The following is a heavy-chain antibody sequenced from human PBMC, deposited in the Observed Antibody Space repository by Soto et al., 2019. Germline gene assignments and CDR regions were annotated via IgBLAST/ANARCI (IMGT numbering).Heavy chain of an antibody. CDR3: ARVTEDYDSNCSHNLLVH. D-gene: IGHD3-22*01. CDR1: GGSFSSYP. J-gene: IGHJ5*02. Sequence: SVKVSCMSSGGSFSSYPISWVRHAPGQGLALMCVICPTSATTISAQKCHVIFTITAKKSTTTAYMELSSLRSEDTAVYYCARVTEDYDSNCSHNLLVHWGHGIMVTV. CDR2: ICPTSATT. V-gene: IGHV1-69*06.